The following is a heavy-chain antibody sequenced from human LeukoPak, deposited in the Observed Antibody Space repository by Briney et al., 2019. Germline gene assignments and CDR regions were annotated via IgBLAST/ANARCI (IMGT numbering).Heavy chain of an antibody. CDR3: ARGPRWLPYFDY. V-gene: IGHV4-59*01. J-gene: IGHJ4*02. Sequence: SETLSLTCTVSGGSISSYYWSWIRQPPGKGLEWIGYIYYSGSTNYNPSLKSRVTISVDTSKNQFSLKLSSVTAADTAVYYCARGPRWLPYFDYWGQGTLVTVSS. CDR1: GGSISSYY. CDR2: IYYSGST. D-gene: IGHD5-24*01.